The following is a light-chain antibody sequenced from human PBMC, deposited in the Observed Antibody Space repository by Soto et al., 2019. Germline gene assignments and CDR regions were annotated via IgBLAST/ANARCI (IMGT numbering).Light chain of an antibody. J-gene: IGLJ3*02. CDR3: VLYMGSGISV. V-gene: IGLV8-61*01. Sequence: QAVVTQGPSFSVSPGRTVTLTCGLSSFSVSTSYYPSWYQQTPGQAPRTLIYSTNTRSSGVPDRFSGSILGNKAALTITGAQADDESDYYCVLYMGSGISVFGAGTKVTVL. CDR1: SFSVSTSYY. CDR2: STN.